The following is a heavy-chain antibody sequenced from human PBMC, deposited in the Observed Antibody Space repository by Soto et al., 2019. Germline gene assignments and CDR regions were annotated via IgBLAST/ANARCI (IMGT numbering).Heavy chain of an antibody. CDR1: GGTFSSYA. D-gene: IGHD2-2*01. J-gene: IGHJ6*02. V-gene: IGHV1-69*01. CDR3: ARDFLPSEYHLLLGQYYYYGREV. Sequence: QVQLVQSGAEVKKPGSSVKVSCKASGGTFSSYAISWLRQSPGQGREWMGGIITIFGRANYAQKFQGRVTTTADASTSTAYMALSSLRSEDTAVYYCARDFLPSEYHLLLGQYYYYGREVWVQWTTVTVS. CDR2: IITIFGRA.